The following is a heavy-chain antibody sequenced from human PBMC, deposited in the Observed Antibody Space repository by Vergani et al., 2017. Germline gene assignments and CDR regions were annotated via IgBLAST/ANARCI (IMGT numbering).Heavy chain of an antibody. V-gene: IGHV3-30*02. CDR1: GLTLSSYG. CDR3: GKTQGTVVGTWWFDP. J-gene: IGHJ5*02. CDR2: TRPHEDGA. D-gene: IGHD1-7*01. Sequence: QVQLVESGGGDVQPGGSMRLSCSASGLTLSSYGVHWVRQAPGRGLESVTFTRPHEDGAFYSASVRGRFTVSRDNSKNTLYLEMNRLNVDDTAIYYCGKTQGTVVGTWWFDPWGQGTPVTVSS.